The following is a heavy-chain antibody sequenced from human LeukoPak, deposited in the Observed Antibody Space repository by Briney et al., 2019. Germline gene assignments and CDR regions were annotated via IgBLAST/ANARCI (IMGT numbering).Heavy chain of an antibody. CDR3: ARVVSGLFRRAFDI. V-gene: IGHV4-39*07. D-gene: IGHD3-9*01. J-gene: IGHJ3*02. CDR1: GGSISSSSYY. CDR2: IYYSGST. Sequence: TSETLSLTCTVSGGSISSSSYYWGWIRQPPGKGLEWIGSIYYSGSTYYNPSLKSRVTISVDTSKDQFSLKLSSVTAADTAVYYCARVVSGLFRRAFDIWGQGTMVTVSS.